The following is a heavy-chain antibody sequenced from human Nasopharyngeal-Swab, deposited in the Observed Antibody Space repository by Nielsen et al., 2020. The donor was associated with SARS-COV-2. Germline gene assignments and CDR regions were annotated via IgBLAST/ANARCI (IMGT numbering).Heavy chain of an antibody. Sequence: GGSLRLSCKGSGYSFTSYWIGWVRQMPGKGLEWMGIIYPGDSDTRYSPSFQGQVTISADKSISTAYLQWSSLKASDTAMYYRARHGAATIYGTTIRIGGSYYYGMDVWGQGTTVTVSS. CDR2: IYPGDSDT. CDR1: GYSFTSYW. CDR3: ARHGAATIYGTTIRIGGSYYYGMDV. J-gene: IGHJ6*02. V-gene: IGHV5-51*01. D-gene: IGHD5-24*01.